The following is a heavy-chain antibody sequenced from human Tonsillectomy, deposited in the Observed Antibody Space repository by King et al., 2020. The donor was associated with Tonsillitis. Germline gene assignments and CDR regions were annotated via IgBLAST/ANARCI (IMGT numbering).Heavy chain of an antibody. CDR1: GFTFSSYE. Sequence: VQLVESGGGLVQPGGSLRLSCAASGFTFSSYEMNWVRQAPGKGLEWVSYISSSGFTIYYADPVKGRFTISRDNAKNSLYLQMNSLRAEDTAVYYCARVYNYYYYMDVWGKGTTVTVSS. V-gene: IGHV3-48*03. CDR2: ISSSGFTI. CDR3: ARVYNYYYYMDV. J-gene: IGHJ6*03.